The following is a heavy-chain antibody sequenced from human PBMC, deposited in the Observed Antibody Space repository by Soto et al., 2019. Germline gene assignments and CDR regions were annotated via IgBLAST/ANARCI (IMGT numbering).Heavy chain of an antibody. CDR2: ISGSGGST. CDR1: GFTFSSYA. J-gene: IGHJ4*02. V-gene: IGHV3-23*01. D-gene: IGHD3-22*01. CDR3: AKGWGYYDSSGYKGFSFDF. Sequence: GGSLRLSCAASGFTFSSYAMSWVRQAPGKGLEWVSAISGSGGSTYYAESVKGRFTISRDNSKNTLYLQMNSLRAEDTAVDYCAKGWGYYDSSGYKGFSFDFWGQGALVTVSS.